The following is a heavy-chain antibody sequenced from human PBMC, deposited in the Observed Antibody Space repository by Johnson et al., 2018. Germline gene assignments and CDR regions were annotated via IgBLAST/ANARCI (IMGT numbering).Heavy chain of an antibody. CDR3: VCDYDRKSGY. Sequence: VQLVESGGGLVQPGRSLRLSCVTSGFTFEDYAMHWVRQSPGKGLEWVSTISRKSVRVYYGDSVEGRFTISSDNARNSLYLQMTSLRAGDTSVYYCVCDYDRKSGYWGHGTLVTVSS. CDR2: ISRKSVRV. CDR1: GFTFEDYA. D-gene: IGHD4-17*01. V-gene: IGHV3-9*01. J-gene: IGHJ4*01.